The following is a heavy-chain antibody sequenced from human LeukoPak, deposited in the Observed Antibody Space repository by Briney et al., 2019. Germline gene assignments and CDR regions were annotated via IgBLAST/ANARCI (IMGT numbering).Heavy chain of an antibody. D-gene: IGHD6-6*01. CDR2: INTDGSST. J-gene: IGHJ5*02. Sequence: GGSLRLSCAASGFIFSSYWMHWVRHAPGKGLAWVSRINTDGSSTSYADSVKGRFTISRDNAKNTLYLQMNSLRAEDTAVYYCARAYSSSRAGWFDPWGQGTLVTVSS. CDR3: ARAYSSSRAGWFDP. V-gene: IGHV3-74*01. CDR1: GFIFSSYW.